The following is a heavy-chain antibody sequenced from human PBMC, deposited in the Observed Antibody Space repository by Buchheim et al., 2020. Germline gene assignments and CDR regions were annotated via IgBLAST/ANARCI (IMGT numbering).Heavy chain of an antibody. D-gene: IGHD4-17*01. V-gene: IGHV3-74*01. J-gene: IGHJ6*02. Sequence: EVQLVESGGGLVQPGGSLRLSCAASGFIFSSNWMHWARQAPGKGLVWVSRINSDGSSVFYADSVKGRFTISRDNDKNTPYLQMDSLRAEDTAVYYCARGGDDYGDYYGLDVWGQGTT. CDR3: ARGGDDYGDYYGLDV. CDR2: INSDGSSV. CDR1: GFIFSSNW.